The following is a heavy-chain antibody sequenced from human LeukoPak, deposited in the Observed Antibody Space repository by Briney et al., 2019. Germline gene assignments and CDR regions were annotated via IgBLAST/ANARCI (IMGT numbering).Heavy chain of an antibody. CDR2: INHSGSP. D-gene: IGHD3-10*01. CDR1: GGSISGHY. J-gene: IGHJ3*02. V-gene: IGHV4-34*01. Sequence: SETLSLTSADYGGSISGHYWSCTRQPPRNRLERHGAINHSGSPNYNPSLKIRVTISIDTSKNQFSLKLSPVTAADTAVYYCARDLSDYYGSGSYRPIDAFDIWGQGTMVTVSS. CDR3: ARDLSDYYGSGSYRPIDAFDI.